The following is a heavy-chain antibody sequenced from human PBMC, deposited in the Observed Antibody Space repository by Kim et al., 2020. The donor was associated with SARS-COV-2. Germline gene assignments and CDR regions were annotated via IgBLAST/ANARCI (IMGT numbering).Heavy chain of an antibody. CDR3: AGRRARESYWYCNL. V-gene: IGHV5-10-1*01. CDR1: GYSFTSYW. CDR2: IDPSDSYT. Sequence: GESLKISCKGSGYSFTSYWISWVRQIPGKGLEWMGRIDPSDSYTNYSPSFQGHVTIPADKSISTAYLQWSSLKASDTAMYYCAGRRARESYWYCNLLGRGTLVTVS. J-gene: IGHJ2*01.